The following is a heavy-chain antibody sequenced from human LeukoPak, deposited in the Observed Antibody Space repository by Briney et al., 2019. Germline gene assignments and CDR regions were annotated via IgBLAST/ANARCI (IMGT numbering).Heavy chain of an antibody. J-gene: IGHJ4*02. Sequence: SETLSLTCTVSGGSISSSSYYWGWIRQPPGKGLEWIGYIYYSGSTNYNPSLKSRVTISVDTSKNQFSLKLSSVTAADTAVYYCARMRWYSGSYYYFDYWGQGTLVTVSS. V-gene: IGHV4-61*05. D-gene: IGHD1-26*01. CDR3: ARMRWYSGSYYYFDY. CDR2: IYYSGST. CDR1: GGSISSSSYY.